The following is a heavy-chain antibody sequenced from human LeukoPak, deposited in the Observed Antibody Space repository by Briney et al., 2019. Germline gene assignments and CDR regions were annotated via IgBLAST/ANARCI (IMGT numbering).Heavy chain of an antibody. CDR3: ARPTYCGGDCYFDY. V-gene: IGHV5-51*01. D-gene: IGHD2-21*02. J-gene: IGHJ4*02. Sequence: GESLKISCKGSGYRFTSYWIGWVRQMPGKGLEWMGFIYPGDSDTRYSPSFEGQVTISADKSISTAYLQWSSLKASDTAMYYCARPTYCGGDCYFDYWGQGTLVTVSS. CDR2: IYPGDSDT. CDR1: GYRFTSYW.